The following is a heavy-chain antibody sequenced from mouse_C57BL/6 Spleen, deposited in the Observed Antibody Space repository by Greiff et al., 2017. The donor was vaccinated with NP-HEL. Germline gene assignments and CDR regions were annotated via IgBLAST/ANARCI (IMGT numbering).Heavy chain of an antibody. J-gene: IGHJ1*03. D-gene: IGHD1-1*01. V-gene: IGHV1-82*01. CDR1: GYAFSSSW. CDR2: IYPGDGDT. CDR3: ARGGYYGSIPYWYFDV. Sequence: QVQLQQSGPELVKPGASVKISRKASGYAFSSSWMNWVKQRPGKGLEWIGRIYPGDGDTNYNGKLKGKATLTADKSSSTAYMQLSSLTSEDSALYFCARGGYYGSIPYWYFDVWGTGAPVTVSS.